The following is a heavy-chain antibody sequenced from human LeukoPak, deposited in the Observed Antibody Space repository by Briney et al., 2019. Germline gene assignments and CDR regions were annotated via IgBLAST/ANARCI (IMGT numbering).Heavy chain of an antibody. CDR3: ARDVPAAGHDY. V-gene: IGHV3-66*01. CDR1: GFIVATNY. CDR2: ISSGGDT. Sequence: GGSLRLSCSVSGFIVATNYMSWVRQAPGKGLEWLSVISSGGDTFYADSVNGRFTISRDESKKMISLQMNTLRPDDTGVYYCARDVPAAGHDYWGQGTLVTVSS. J-gene: IGHJ4*02. D-gene: IGHD6-13*01.